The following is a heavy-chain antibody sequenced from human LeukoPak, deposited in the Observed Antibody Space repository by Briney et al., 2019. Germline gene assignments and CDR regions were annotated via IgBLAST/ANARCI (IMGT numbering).Heavy chain of an antibody. V-gene: IGHV3-66*01. D-gene: IGHD1-26*01. CDR1: GFTVSSYY. CDR3: AKNRGAGSHYYYHMNV. Sequence: TGGSLRLPCAASGFTVSSYYMTWVRQAPGKGLEWVSIIYDGGSTYYADSVKGRFSISRDNSKNTLYLQLNSLRVEDTAVYYCAKNRGAGSHYYYHMNVWGKGTTVTVSS. CDR2: IYDGGST. J-gene: IGHJ6*03.